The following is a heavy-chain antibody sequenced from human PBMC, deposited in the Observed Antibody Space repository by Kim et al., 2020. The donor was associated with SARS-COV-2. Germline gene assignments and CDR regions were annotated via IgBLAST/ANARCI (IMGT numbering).Heavy chain of an antibody. Sequence: SETLSLTCTVSGGSISSYYWSWIRQPPGKGLEWIGYIYYSGSTNYNPSLKSRVTISVDTSKNQFSLKLSSVAAADTAVYYCARDGGGSYYYYGMDVWGQGTTVTVSS. J-gene: IGHJ6*02. CDR1: GGSISSYY. CDR3: ARDGGGSYYYYGMDV. V-gene: IGHV4-59*13. D-gene: IGHD1-26*01. CDR2: IYYSGST.